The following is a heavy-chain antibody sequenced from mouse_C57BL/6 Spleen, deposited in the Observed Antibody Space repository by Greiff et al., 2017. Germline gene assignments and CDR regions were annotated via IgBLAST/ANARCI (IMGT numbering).Heavy chain of an antibody. Sequence: EVQVVESEGGLVQPGSSMKLSCTASGFTFSDYYMAWVRQVPEKGLEWVANINYDGSSTYYLDSLKSRFIISRDNAKNILYLQISSLKSEDTATYYCAREGFYYFDYWGQGTTLTVSS. D-gene: IGHD3-1*01. J-gene: IGHJ2*01. CDR2: INYDGSST. CDR3: AREGFYYFDY. CDR1: GFTFSDYY. V-gene: IGHV5-16*01.